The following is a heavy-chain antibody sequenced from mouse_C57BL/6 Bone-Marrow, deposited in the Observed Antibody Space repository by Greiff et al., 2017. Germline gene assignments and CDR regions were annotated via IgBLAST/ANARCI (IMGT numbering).Heavy chain of an antibody. J-gene: IGHJ1*03. CDR3: AREEYYGSSPYWYFDV. Sequence: QVQLKQSGPELVKPGASVKISCKASGYAFSSSWMNWVKQRPGKGLEWIGRIYPGDGDTNYNGKFKGKATLTADKSSSTAYMQLSSLTSEDSAVYFCAREEYYGSSPYWYFDVWGTGTTVTVSS. D-gene: IGHD1-1*01. V-gene: IGHV1-82*01. CDR1: GYAFSSSW. CDR2: IYPGDGDT.